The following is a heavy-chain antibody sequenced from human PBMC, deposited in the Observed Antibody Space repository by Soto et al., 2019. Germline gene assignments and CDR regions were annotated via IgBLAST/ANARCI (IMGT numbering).Heavy chain of an antibody. CDR2: IYYSGST. V-gene: IGHV4-59*08. J-gene: IGHJ4*02. Sequence: PSETLSLTCTVSGGSLSSYYWSWIRQPPGKGLEWIGNIYYSGSTYYNPSLKSRVTISVDTSKNQFSLKLSSVTAADTAVYYCARHESFDVWGGYRSSTPDDYWGQGTLVTVSS. D-gene: IGHD3-16*02. CDR3: ARHESFDVWGGYRSSTPDDY. CDR1: GGSLSSYY.